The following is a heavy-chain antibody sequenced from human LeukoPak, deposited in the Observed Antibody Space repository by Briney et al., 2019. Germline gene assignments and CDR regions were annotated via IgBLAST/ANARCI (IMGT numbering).Heavy chain of an antibody. CDR1: GFSLSTSGVG. D-gene: IGHD6-13*01. CDR3: ARCIAAAAWGIDY. J-gene: IGHJ4*02. Sequence: ESGPTLVKPPQTLTLTCTFSGFSLSTSGVGVGWIRKPPGKALGWLALIYWDDDKGYSPSLKSRLTITKDTPKNQVVLTMTNMDPVDTATYSCARCIAAAAWGIDYWGQGTLVTVSS. CDR2: IYWDDDK. V-gene: IGHV2-5*02.